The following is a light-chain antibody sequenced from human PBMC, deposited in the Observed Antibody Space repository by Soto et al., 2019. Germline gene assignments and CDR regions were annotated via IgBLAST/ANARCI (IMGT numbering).Light chain of an antibody. CDR2: AAS. V-gene: IGKV3-11*01. Sequence: EIVLTQSPATLSLSPGERAALSCRASQSVSIYLAWYQQKPGQAPRLLIYAASNRATGIPARFSGSWSGTDFTLTISSREPEDFAVYYCQQRSNWPPTFGQGTKLEI. J-gene: IGKJ2*01. CDR1: QSVSIY. CDR3: QQRSNWPPT.